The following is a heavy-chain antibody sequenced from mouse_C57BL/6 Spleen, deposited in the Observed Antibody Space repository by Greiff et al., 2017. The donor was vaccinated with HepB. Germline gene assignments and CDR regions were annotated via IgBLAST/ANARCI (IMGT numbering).Heavy chain of an antibody. J-gene: IGHJ3*01. CDR1: GFNIKDYY. V-gene: IGHV14-1*01. D-gene: IGHD2-2*01. CDR2: IDPEDGDT. Sequence: EVQLQQSGAELVRPGASVKLSCTASGFNIKDYYMHWVKQRPEQGLEWIGRIDPEDGDTEYAPKFQGKATMTADTSSNTAYLQLSSLTSEDTAVYYCTTSMVTPAWFAYWGQGTLVTVSA. CDR3: TTSMVTPAWFAY.